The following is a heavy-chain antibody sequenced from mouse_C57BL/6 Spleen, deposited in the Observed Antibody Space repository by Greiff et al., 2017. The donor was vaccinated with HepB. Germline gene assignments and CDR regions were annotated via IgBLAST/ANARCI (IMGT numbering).Heavy chain of an antibody. J-gene: IGHJ2*01. D-gene: IGHD4-1*01. CDR2: IYPGDGDT. CDR3: ARLGPDYFDY. Sequence: QVHVKQSGAELVKPGASVKISCKASGYAFSSYWMNWVKQRPGKGLEWIGQIYPGDGDTNYNGKFKGKATLTADKSSSTAYMQLSSLTSEDSAVYFCARLGPDYFDYWGQGTTLTVSS. V-gene: IGHV1-80*01. CDR1: GYAFSSYW.